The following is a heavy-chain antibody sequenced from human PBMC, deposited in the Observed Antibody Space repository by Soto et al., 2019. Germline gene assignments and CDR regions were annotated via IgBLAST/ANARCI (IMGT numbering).Heavy chain of an antibody. D-gene: IGHD3-22*01. CDR3: AKSPGMYYYDSSGYYHYDY. V-gene: IGHV3-23*01. J-gene: IGHJ4*02. Sequence: PGGSLRLSCAASGFTFSSYAMSWVRQAPGKGLEWVSAISGSGVSTYYADSVKGRFTISRDNSKNTLYLQMNSLRAEVTAVYYCAKSPGMYYYDSSGYYHYDYWGQGTLVTVSS. CDR1: GFTFSSYA. CDR2: ISGSGVST.